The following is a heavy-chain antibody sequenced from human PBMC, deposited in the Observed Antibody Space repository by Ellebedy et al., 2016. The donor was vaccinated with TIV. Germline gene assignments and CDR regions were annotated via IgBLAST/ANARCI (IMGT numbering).Heavy chain of an antibody. CDR3: ARDPRGGGDYGDNWFDP. J-gene: IGHJ5*02. D-gene: IGHD4-17*01. Sequence: PGGSLRLSCAASGFTVSSSFMSWVRQALGKGLEWVSVIYTDGGTNYTDSVLGRFDISRDSSKNTLYLQMNSLRADDTAVYYCARDPRGGGDYGDNWFDPWGQGTLVTVSS. V-gene: IGHV3-66*01. CDR2: IYTDGGT. CDR1: GFTVSSSF.